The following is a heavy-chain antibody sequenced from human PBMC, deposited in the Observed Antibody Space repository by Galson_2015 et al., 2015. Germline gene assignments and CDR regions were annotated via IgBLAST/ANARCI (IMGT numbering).Heavy chain of an antibody. CDR1: GFIFSHSG. Sequence: SLRLSCAGSGFIFSHSGMHWVRQAPGKGLEWVSAIKGSGDSTYYADSVKGSSTISIDNAKKTLYLQMNSLRAEDTAVYYCAKETPRHNFDYWGQGTLVTVSS. CDR2: IKGSGDST. V-gene: IGHV3-23*01. CDR3: AKETPRHNFDY. J-gene: IGHJ4*02.